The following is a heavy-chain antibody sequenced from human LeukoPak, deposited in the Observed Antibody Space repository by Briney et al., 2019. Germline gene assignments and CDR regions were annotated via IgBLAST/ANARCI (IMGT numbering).Heavy chain of an antibody. J-gene: IGHJ4*02. CDR2: IDQHGSEK. D-gene: IGHD2-2*01. Sequence: GGSLRLSCAASGFTFSSYWMSWVRQAPGKGLEWVANIDQHGSEKYYVDSVKGRFTISRDNAKSSLYLQMNSLRAEDTAVYYCARGVVNPQLYGYWGQGTLVTVSS. V-gene: IGHV3-7*01. CDR3: ARGVVNPQLYGY. CDR1: GFTFSSYW.